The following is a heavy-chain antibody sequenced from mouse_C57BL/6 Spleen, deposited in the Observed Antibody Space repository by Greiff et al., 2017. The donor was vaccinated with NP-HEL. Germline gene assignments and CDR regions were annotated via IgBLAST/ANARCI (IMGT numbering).Heavy chain of an antibody. J-gene: IGHJ3*01. CDR3: ARYDGYYGFAY. D-gene: IGHD2-3*01. Sequence: QVQLQQSGAELVRPGTSVKVSCKASGYAFTNYLIEWVKQRPGQGLEWIGVINPGSGGTNYNEKFKGKATLTADKSSSTAYMQLSSLRSEDSAVYVCARYDGYYGFAYWGQGTLVTVSA. V-gene: IGHV1-54*01. CDR1: GYAFTNYL. CDR2: INPGSGGT.